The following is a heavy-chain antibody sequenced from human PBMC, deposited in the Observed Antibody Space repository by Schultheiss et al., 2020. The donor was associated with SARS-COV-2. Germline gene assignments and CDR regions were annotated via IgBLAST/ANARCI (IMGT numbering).Heavy chain of an antibody. CDR3: NLYSSGHDAFDI. J-gene: IGHJ3*02. CDR2: IIPIFGTA. Sequence: SVKVSCKASGGTFSSYAISWVRQAPGQGLEWMGGIIPIFGTANYAQKFQGRVTITADESTSTAYMELSSLRSEDTAVYYCNLYSSGHDAFDIWGQGTMVTVSS. CDR1: GGTFSSYA. D-gene: IGHD6-19*01. V-gene: IGHV1-69*13.